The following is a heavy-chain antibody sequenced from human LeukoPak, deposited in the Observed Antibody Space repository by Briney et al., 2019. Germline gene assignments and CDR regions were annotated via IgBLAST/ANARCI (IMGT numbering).Heavy chain of an antibody. D-gene: IGHD1-26*01. CDR1: GGSISSYY. CDR2: IYTSGST. Sequence: PSETLSLTCTVSGGSISSYYWSWIRQPAGKGLEWIGRIYTSGSTNYNPSLKSRVTMSVDTSKKQFSLKLSSVTAADTAVYYCARVRGSSGSYEYYHYMDVWGKGTTVTISS. J-gene: IGHJ6*03. V-gene: IGHV4-4*07. CDR3: ARVRGSSGSYEYYHYMDV.